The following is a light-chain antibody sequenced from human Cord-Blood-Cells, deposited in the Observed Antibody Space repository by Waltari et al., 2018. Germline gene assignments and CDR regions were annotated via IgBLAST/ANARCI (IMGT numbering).Light chain of an antibody. CDR1: SLRIHY. CDR3: NSRDSSGNHLV. CDR2: GKN. V-gene: IGLV3-19*01. Sequence: SSELTQDPAVSVALGQTVRITCQGDSLRIHYGSWYQQKPGQAPVLVSYGKNNRPQGIPDRFSGSSSGNTASLTITGAQAEDEADYYCNSRDSSGNHLVFGGGTKLTVL. J-gene: IGLJ2*01.